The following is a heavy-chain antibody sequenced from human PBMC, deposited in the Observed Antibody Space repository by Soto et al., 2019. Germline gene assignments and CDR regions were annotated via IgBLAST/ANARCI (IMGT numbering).Heavy chain of an antibody. V-gene: IGHV3-7*01. CDR2: INGDGSEE. J-gene: IGHJ4*02. CDR1: GSRFIPPG. Sequence: EVQLVESRESWFNPGGSLKVPCAALGSRFIPPGRNGSGKVPGKGLEWVANINGDGSEEYYVDSVRGRFTISRDNVKNSLFLQMNSLRAEDTAVYYCAAGFPPDYWGQGTLVTVSS. D-gene: IGHD3-10*01. CDR3: AAGFPPDY.